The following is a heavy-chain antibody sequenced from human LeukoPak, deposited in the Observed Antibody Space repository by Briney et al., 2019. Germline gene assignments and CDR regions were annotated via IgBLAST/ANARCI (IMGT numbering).Heavy chain of an antibody. D-gene: IGHD1-14*01. CDR2: IYYSGTT. Sequence: SETLSLTCTVSGGSISSYYWSWIRQPPGKGLEWIGYIYYSGTTNYNPSLKSRVTISVDTSKNQFSLKPSSATAADTAVYYCARGRDGNGYWGQGTLVTVSS. J-gene: IGHJ4*02. CDR1: GGSISSYY. V-gene: IGHV4-59*01. CDR3: ARGRDGNGY.